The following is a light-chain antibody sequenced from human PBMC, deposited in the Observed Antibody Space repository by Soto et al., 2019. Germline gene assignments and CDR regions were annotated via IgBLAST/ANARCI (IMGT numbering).Light chain of an antibody. Sequence: QSALTQSPSASGSLGQSVTISCTGTSSDVGGYKYVSWFQQHPGKAPKIMIYEVSKRPSGVPARFSGSKSGNTASLTISGLQAEDEADYYCSAYGGTNLGILFGGGTKVTVL. CDR3: SAYGGTNLGIL. V-gene: IGLV2-8*01. J-gene: IGLJ2*01. CDR1: SSDVGGYKY. CDR2: EVS.